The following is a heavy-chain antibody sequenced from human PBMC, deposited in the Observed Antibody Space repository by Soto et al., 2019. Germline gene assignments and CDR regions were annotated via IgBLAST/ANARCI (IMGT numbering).Heavy chain of an antibody. CDR3: ARDSKGFDAFDI. V-gene: IGHV3-53*01. Sequence: GGSLRLSCAASGFTVSSNYMSWVRQAPGKGLEWVSVIYSGGSTYYADSVKGRFTISRDNSKNTLYLQMNSLRAEDTAVYYCARDSKGFDAFDIWGQGTMVTVSS. CDR2: IYSGGST. CDR1: GFTVSSNY. D-gene: IGHD3-3*02. J-gene: IGHJ3*02.